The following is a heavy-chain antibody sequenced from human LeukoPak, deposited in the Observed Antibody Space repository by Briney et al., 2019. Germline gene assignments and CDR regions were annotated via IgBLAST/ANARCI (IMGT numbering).Heavy chain of an antibody. V-gene: IGHV3-30*04. D-gene: IGHD6-13*01. Sequence: GGSLRLSCAASGFTFSSYAMHWVRQAPGKGLEWVAVISYDGSNKYYADSVKGRFTISRDNSKNTLYLQMNSLRAEDTAVYYCARDALQDPLAAAGGPFDYWGQGTLVTVSS. CDR3: ARDALQDPLAAAGGPFDY. CDR1: GFTFSSYA. CDR2: ISYDGSNK. J-gene: IGHJ4*02.